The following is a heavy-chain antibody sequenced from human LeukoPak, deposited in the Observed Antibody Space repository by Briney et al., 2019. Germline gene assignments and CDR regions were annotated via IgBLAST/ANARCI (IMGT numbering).Heavy chain of an antibody. CDR2: ISAYNGNT. V-gene: IGHV1-18*01. D-gene: IGHD3-10*01. Sequence: ASVKVSCKASGYTFTSYGISWVRQAPGQGLEWMGWISAYNGNTNYAQKLQGRVTMTTDTSTSTAYTELRSLRSDDTAVYYCARDKVVRGDLFDYWGQGTLVTVSS. CDR1: GYTFTSYG. CDR3: ARDKVVRGDLFDY. J-gene: IGHJ4*02.